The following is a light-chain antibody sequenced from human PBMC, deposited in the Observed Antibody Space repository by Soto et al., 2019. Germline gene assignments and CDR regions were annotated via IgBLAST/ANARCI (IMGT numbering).Light chain of an antibody. Sequence: QSALTQPASVSGSPGQSITISCTGTSSDIGGYNYVSWYQQYPGKAPNLIIYEVTNRPSGISYRFSGSKSGTSASLAITGLQAEDEADYYCQSYDSSLSGWVFGGGTKLTVL. CDR3: QSYDSSLSGWV. J-gene: IGLJ3*02. V-gene: IGLV2-14*01. CDR2: EVT. CDR1: SSDIGGYNY.